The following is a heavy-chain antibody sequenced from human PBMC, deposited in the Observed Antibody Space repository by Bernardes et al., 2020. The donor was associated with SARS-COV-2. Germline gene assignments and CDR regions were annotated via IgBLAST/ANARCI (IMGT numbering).Heavy chain of an antibody. D-gene: IGHD2-2*02. Sequence: SETLSLTCTVSGGSISSYYWSWIRQPAGKGLELIGHFYTSGSTIYNPSLKSRVTMSVDTSKNQFSLKLGSVTAADTAVYYCARVDIVIVPAAIWQGGDYYYYMDVWGKGTTVTVSS. J-gene: IGHJ6*03. CDR1: GGSISSYY. V-gene: IGHV4-4*07. CDR3: ARVDIVIVPAAIWQGGDYYYYMDV. CDR2: FYTSGST.